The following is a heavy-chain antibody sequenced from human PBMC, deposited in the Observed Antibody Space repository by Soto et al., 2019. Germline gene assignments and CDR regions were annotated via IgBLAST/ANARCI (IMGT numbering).Heavy chain of an antibody. V-gene: IGHV1-18*01. CDR1: GYTFTSYA. Sequence: QVQLVQSGAEVKKPGASVKVSCKASGYTFTSYAIGWVRQAPGQGLEWMGWISAYNGNTNYAQKLQGRVTMTTDTATSTAYMELRSRSSDDTAVYYCARGWFGEVVEYLDYWGQGTLVTVSS. J-gene: IGHJ4*02. D-gene: IGHD3-10*01. CDR2: ISAYNGNT. CDR3: ARGWFGEVVEYLDY.